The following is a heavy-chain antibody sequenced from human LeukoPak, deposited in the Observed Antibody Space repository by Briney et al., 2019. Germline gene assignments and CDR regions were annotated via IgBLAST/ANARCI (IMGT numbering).Heavy chain of an antibody. V-gene: IGHV3-7*03. CDR1: GFTFSHYW. CDR3: VRAVVVAALYRFDP. Sequence: GGSLRLSCAASGFTFSHYWMSWVRQAPGKGLEWVANIKQDGSEMHYVDSMKGRSTISRDNANNSLYLQMNSLRAEDTAVYYCVRAVVVAALYRFDPWGQGTLVTVSS. CDR2: IKQDGSEM. D-gene: IGHD2-15*01. J-gene: IGHJ5*02.